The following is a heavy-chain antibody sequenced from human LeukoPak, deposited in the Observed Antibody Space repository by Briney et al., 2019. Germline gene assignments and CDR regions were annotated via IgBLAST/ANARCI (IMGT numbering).Heavy chain of an antibody. CDR3: ARDPYYYGSGSLYGMDV. V-gene: IGHV1-69*13. CDR1: GGTFSSYA. J-gene: IGHJ6*02. D-gene: IGHD3-10*01. CDR2: IIPIFGTA. Sequence: AASVKVSCKASGGTFSSYAISWVRQAPGQGLEWMGGIIPIFGTANYAQKFQGRVTITADESTTTAYMELSSPRSEDTAVYYCARDPYYYGSGSLYGMDVWGQGTTVTVSS.